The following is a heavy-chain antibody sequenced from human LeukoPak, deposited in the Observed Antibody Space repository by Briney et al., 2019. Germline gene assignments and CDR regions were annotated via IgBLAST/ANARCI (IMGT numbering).Heavy chain of an antibody. CDR3: TVDTNTDSQYY. V-gene: IGHV3-15*01. Sequence: GGSLGLSCAGYGFTFSHAWMSWVRQGPGKGLEWVGRIKSKTDGGTRDYAAPVKGRFTISRDDSENTLYLQMNSLKTEDTAVYYCTVDTNTDSQYYWGQGTLVTVSS. CDR1: GFTFSHAW. D-gene: IGHD2-8*01. J-gene: IGHJ4*02. CDR2: IKSKTDGGTR.